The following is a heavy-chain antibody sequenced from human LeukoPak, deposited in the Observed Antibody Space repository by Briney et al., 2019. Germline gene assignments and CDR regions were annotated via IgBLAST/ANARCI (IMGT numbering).Heavy chain of an antibody. Sequence: ASVKVSCKVSGYTLTELSMHWVRQAPGKGLEWMGGFDPEDGETIYAQKFQGRVTMTEDTSTDTAYMELSSLRSEDTAVYYCATRERRAAAGLDFDYWGQGTLVTVSS. D-gene: IGHD6-13*01. CDR3: ATRERRAAAGLDFDY. V-gene: IGHV1-24*01. J-gene: IGHJ4*02. CDR1: GYTLTELS. CDR2: FDPEDGET.